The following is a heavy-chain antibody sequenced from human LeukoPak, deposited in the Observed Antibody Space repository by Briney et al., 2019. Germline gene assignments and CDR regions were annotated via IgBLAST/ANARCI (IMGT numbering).Heavy chain of an antibody. CDR2: IYYSGRT. CDR3: ARRVGPNYYYYYMDV. CDR1: GGSISSSSYY. J-gene: IGHJ6*03. D-gene: IGHD1-26*01. Sequence: SETLSLTCTVSGGSISSSSYYWGWIRQPPGKGLEWIGSIYYSGRTYSNPSLKSRVTISVDTSKNQFSLKLSPVTAADTAVYYCARRVGPNYYYYYMDVWGKGTTVTVSS. V-gene: IGHV4-39*01.